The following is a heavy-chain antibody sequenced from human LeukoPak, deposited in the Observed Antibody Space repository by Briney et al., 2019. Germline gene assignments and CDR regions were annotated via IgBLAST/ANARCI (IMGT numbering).Heavy chain of an antibody. Sequence: ASVKVSCKASGYTFSGYYMHWVRQAPGQGLEWMGIINPSGGSTSYAQKFQGRVTMTRDTSTSTVYMELSSLRSEDTAVYYCAGAYCSGGSCRYYFDYWGQGTLVTVSS. CDR3: AGAYCSGGSCRYYFDY. J-gene: IGHJ4*02. D-gene: IGHD2-15*01. CDR2: INPSGGST. CDR1: GYTFSGYY. V-gene: IGHV1-46*01.